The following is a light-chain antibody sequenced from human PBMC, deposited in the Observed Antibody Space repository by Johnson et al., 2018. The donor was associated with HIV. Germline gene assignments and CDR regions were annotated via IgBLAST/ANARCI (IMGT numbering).Light chain of an antibody. CDR2: DSY. CDR3: GTWASSLSAGF. V-gene: IGLV1-51*01. CDR1: SSNIGNNY. Sequence: QSVLTQPPSVSAAPGQKVTISCSGSSSNIGNNYVSWYQQLPGTAPKLLIYDSYKRPSGIPDRFSGSKSGTSATLGITGLQTGDEADYYCGTWASSLSAGFFGTGPKVTVL. J-gene: IGLJ1*01.